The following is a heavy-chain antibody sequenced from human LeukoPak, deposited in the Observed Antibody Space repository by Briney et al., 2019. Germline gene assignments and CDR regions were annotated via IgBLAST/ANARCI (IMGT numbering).Heavy chain of an antibody. CDR2: IYSGGST. CDR3: AKNRWGSVATPDS. V-gene: IGHV3-66*01. Sequence: GGSLRLSCAASEFSGGSNYMTWVRPAPGKGLEWVSLIYSGGSTYYADSVKGRFTISRDNSKNTLYLQMNSLRAEDTAVYYCAKNRWGSVATPDSWGQGTLVTVSS. D-gene: IGHD5-12*01. J-gene: IGHJ4*02. CDR1: EFSGGSNY.